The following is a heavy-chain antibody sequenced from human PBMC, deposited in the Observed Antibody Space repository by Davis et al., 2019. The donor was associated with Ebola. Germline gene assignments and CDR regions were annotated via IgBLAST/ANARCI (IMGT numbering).Heavy chain of an antibody. J-gene: IGHJ6*02. D-gene: IGHD2-15*01. V-gene: IGHV3-48*03. CDR1: GFTFSSYE. CDR2: ISSSGSTI. CDR3: ARSPGYCSGGSCSTPYYYGMDV. Sequence: PGGSLRLSCAASGFTFSSYEMNWVRQAPGKGLEWVSYISSSGSTIYYADSVKGRFTISRDNAKNSLYLQMNSLRAEDTAVYYCARSPGYCSGGSCSTPYYYGMDVWGQGTTVTVSS.